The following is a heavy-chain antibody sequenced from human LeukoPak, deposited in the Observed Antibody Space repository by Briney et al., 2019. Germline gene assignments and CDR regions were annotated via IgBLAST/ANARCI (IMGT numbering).Heavy chain of an antibody. CDR1: GFTLTSTG. J-gene: IGHJ5*02. V-gene: IGHV3-30*02. D-gene: IGHD3-16*01. CDR3: AKVTMGDVWFDP. CDR2: MHYDGRNI. Sequence: GGSLRLSCAMSGFTLTSTGMHWVRQAPGKGLEWVAFMHYDGRNIPYADSVKGRFSISTDNSKNMVYLQMSSLRAEDTAVYYCAKVTMGDVWFDPWGQRTLVTVSS.